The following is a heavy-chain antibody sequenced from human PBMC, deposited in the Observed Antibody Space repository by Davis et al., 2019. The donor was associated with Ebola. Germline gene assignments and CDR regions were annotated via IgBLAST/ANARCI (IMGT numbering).Heavy chain of an antibody. CDR2: INQDGSEK. Sequence: GESLKISCAASGFTFTRYSMNWVRQAPGKGLEWVANINQDGSEKYYVDSVKGRFTISRDNAKNSLYLQMNSLRAEDTAVYYCAREIEYYEILTGYFPYWGQGTLVTVSS. D-gene: IGHD3-9*01. CDR3: AREIEYYEILTGYFPY. J-gene: IGHJ4*02. V-gene: IGHV3-7*03. CDR1: GFTFTRYS.